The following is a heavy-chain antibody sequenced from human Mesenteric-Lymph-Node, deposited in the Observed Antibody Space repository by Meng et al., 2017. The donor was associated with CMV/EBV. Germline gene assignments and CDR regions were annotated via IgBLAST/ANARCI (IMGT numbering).Heavy chain of an antibody. Sequence: GESLKISCAASGFTFSSYAVHWVRQAPGKGLEWVAVISYDGSNKYYADSVKGRFTISRDNSKNTLYLQMNSLRAEDTAVYYCAREQDTAMVFFRSSGMDVWGQGTTVTVSS. D-gene: IGHD5-18*01. CDR2: ISYDGSNK. J-gene: IGHJ6*02. V-gene: IGHV3-30*04. CDR3: AREQDTAMVFFRSSGMDV. CDR1: GFTFSSYA.